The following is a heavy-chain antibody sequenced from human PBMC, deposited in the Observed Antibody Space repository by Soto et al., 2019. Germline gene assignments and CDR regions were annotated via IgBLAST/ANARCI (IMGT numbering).Heavy chain of an antibody. J-gene: IGHJ4*02. V-gene: IGHV3-9*03. Sequence: GGSLRLSCAASGFTFDDYGMHWVRQGPGKGLEWVSGISWNSDTIDYADSVKGRFTISRDNSKNTLYLQMGSLRAEDMAVYYCARGGSDYYFDYWGQGTLVTVSS. CDR1: GFTFDDYG. D-gene: IGHD2-21*02. CDR2: ISWNSDTI. CDR3: ARGGSDYYFDY.